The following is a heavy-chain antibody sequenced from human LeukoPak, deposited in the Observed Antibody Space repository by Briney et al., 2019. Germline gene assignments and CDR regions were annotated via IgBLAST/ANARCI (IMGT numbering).Heavy chain of an antibody. Sequence: PGGSLRLSCAASGFTLSSYGRSWVRQAPGKGLEWVSAISGSGGSTYYADSVKGRFTISRDNSKNTLYLQMNSLRAEDTAVYYCAKDPGSSSLPIPADYWGQGTMVTVSS. CDR2: ISGSGGST. J-gene: IGHJ4*02. CDR1: GFTLSSYG. CDR3: AKDPGSSSLPIPADY. V-gene: IGHV3-23*01. D-gene: IGHD6-13*01.